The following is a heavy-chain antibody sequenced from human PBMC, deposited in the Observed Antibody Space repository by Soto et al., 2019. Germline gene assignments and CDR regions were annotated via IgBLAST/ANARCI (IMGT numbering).Heavy chain of an antibody. CDR3: ARVVRYYYGSYGWFDP. V-gene: IGHV3-7*01. CDR2: IKQDGSEK. J-gene: IGHJ5*02. Sequence: GGSLRLSCAASGFTFSSYWMSWVRQAPGKGLEWVANIKQDGSEKYYVDSVKGRFTISRDNAKNSLYLQMNSLRAEDTAVYYCARVVRYYYGSYGWFDPWGQGTLVTVSS. CDR1: GFTFSSYW. D-gene: IGHD3-10*01.